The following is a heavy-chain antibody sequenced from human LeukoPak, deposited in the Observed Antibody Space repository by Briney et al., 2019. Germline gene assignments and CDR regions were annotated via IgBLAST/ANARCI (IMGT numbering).Heavy chain of an antibody. CDR2: INHSGST. CDR3: ARGRRMVGAQRPLYFYYYYFDV. J-gene: IGHJ6*03. CDR1: GESFSDYY. V-gene: IGHV4-34*01. D-gene: IGHD1-26*01. Sequence: SETLSLTCDVSGESFSDYYWSWIRQSLRKGVEWIGDINHSGSTNYNPSLKSRVTISIDTSKNRFSLNLTSVTAADTAVYYCARGRRMVGAQRPLYFYYYYFDVWGKGTTVTVSS.